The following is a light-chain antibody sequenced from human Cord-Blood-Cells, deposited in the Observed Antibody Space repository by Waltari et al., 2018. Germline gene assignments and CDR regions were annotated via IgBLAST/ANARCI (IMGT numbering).Light chain of an antibody. CDR3: SSYTSSSTFVV. CDR1: SSDVGGYND. J-gene: IGLJ2*01. CDR2: DVS. Sequence: QSALTQPASVSGSPGQSITISCTGTSSDVGGYNDVSWYQQHPGQAPKLMIYDVSKRPSGVSNRFSGSKSGNTASLTISGLQAEDEADYYCSSYTSSSTFVVFGGGTKLTVL. V-gene: IGLV2-14*01.